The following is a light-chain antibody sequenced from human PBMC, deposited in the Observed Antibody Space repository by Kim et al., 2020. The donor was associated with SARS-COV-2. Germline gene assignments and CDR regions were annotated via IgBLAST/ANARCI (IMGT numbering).Light chain of an antibody. V-gene: IGKV2-30*01. CDR3: MQTSYWPGT. CDR2: QVS. Sequence: DVVLTQSPLSLPVTLGQPASISCRSSQSLLYDDGNTYLSWFQQGPGQSPRRLIHQVSSRDSGVPDRFSGSGSGTDFTLKISRVEPEDVGVYYCMQTSYWPGTFGGGTKVDIK. J-gene: IGKJ4*01. CDR1: QSLLYDDGNTY.